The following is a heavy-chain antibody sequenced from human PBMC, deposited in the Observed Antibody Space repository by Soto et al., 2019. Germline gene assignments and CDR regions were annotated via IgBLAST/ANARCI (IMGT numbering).Heavy chain of an antibody. J-gene: IGHJ3*02. Sequence: QVQLVQSGAEVKKPGSSVKGSCKASGGTFSSYTISWVRQPPGQGLAWMGGIIPILGIANYAQKFQGRVTITEETLTSTASLEIGSRRSEDTAVYYCGRDRGDGYNNIWGQGTMVTVSS. V-gene: IGHV1-69*08. CDR3: GRDRGDGYNNI. CDR1: GGTFSSYT. CDR2: IIPILGIA. D-gene: IGHD5-12*01.